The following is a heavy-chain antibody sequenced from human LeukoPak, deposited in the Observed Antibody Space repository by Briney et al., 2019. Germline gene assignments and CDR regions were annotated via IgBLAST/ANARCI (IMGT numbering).Heavy chain of an antibody. CDR3: ARVGWGRDFDY. CDR2: IYYSGST. Sequence: PSETLSLTRTVSGGSISSGDYYWSWIRQPPGKGLEWIGYIYYSGSTYYNPSLKSRVTISVDTSKNQFSLKLSSVTAADTAVYYCARVGWGRDFDYWGQGTLVTVSS. CDR1: GGSISSGDYY. V-gene: IGHV4-30-4*01. D-gene: IGHD7-27*01. J-gene: IGHJ4*02.